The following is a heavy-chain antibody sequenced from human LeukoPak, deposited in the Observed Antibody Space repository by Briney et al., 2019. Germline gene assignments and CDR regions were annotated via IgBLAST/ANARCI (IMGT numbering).Heavy chain of an antibody. CDR2: ISADNGNT. CDR1: GYTFTTYG. J-gene: IGHJ3*02. D-gene: IGHD3-16*01. CDR3: ARRAGGAFDI. Sequence: ASVKVSCKASGYTFTTYGISWVRQAPGQGLEWMGWISADNGNTNYEQKVQGRVAMTTDTSTGTAYMELRSLRSDDTAVYFCARRAGGAFDIWGQGTMVTVSS. V-gene: IGHV1-18*01.